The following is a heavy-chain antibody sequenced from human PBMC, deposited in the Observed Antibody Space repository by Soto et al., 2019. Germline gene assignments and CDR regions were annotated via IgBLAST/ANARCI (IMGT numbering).Heavy chain of an antibody. CDR2: IYPGDSDT. J-gene: IGHJ6*02. D-gene: IGHD3-10*01. Sequence: GESLKISCKGSGYSFTSYWICWVRQMPGKGLEWMGIIYPGDSDTRYSPSFQGQVTISADKSISTAYLQWSSLKASDTAMYYCARSLARYYGSGIFYYYGMDVWGQGTTVTVSS. CDR1: GYSFTSYW. CDR3: ARSLARYYGSGIFYYYGMDV. V-gene: IGHV5-51*01.